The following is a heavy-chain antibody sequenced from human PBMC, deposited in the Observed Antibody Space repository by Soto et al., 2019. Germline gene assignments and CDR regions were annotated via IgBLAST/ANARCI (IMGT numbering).Heavy chain of an antibody. D-gene: IGHD3-3*01. CDR1: GFTFSSYA. J-gene: IGHJ4*02. CDR2: ISGSGGST. CDR3: AKRSVLRFLEWLSLPNHYFDY. V-gene: IGHV3-23*01. Sequence: PGGSLRLSCAASGFTFSSYAMSWVRQAPGKGLEWVSAISGSGGSTYYADSVKGRFTISRDNSKNTLYLQMNSLRAEDTAVYYCAKRSVLRFLEWLSLPNHYFDYWGQGTRVTVSS.